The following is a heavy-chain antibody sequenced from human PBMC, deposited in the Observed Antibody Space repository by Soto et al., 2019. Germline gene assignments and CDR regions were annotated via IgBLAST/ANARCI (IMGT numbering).Heavy chain of an antibody. CDR3: AREPRVLRFLEWFLFY. Sequence: LRLSCASSGFTFSSYAMHCVRQAPVKGLEWVAVISYDGSNKYYADSVKGRFTISRDNSKNTLYLQMNSLRAEDTAVYYCAREPRVLRFLEWFLFYWGQGTLVTVSS. D-gene: IGHD3-3*01. CDR1: GFTFSSYA. CDR2: ISYDGSNK. V-gene: IGHV3-30-3*01. J-gene: IGHJ4*02.